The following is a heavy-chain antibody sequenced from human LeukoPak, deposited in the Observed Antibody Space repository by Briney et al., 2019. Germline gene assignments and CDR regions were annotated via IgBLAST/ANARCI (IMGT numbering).Heavy chain of an antibody. D-gene: IGHD4-11*01. V-gene: IGHV3-23*01. J-gene: IGHJ3*02. Sequence: GRSLRLSCAASGFTFSSYAMSWVRQAPGKGLEWVSAISGSGGSTYYADSVKGRFTISRDNSKNTLYLQMNSLRAEDTAVYDCAKGTMTTEAFGIWGQGTMVTVSS. CDR3: AKGTMTTEAFGI. CDR1: GFTFSSYA. CDR2: ISGSGGST.